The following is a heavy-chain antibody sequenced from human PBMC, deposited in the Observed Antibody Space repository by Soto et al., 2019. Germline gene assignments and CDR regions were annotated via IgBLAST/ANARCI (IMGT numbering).Heavy chain of an antibody. CDR2: IFKSGAT. J-gene: IGHJ4*02. Sequence: QVQLQESGPGLVKPSGTLSLTCAVSGGSISSSSWWTWVRQSPGKGLEWIGEIFKSGATNYNPSLQSRLTMSVDKSKDQFSLNLSSLTAADTAVYFCPTSHAGEINNWGQGTLVTGSS. D-gene: IGHD3-16*01. CDR3: PTSHAGEINN. CDR1: GGSISSSSW. V-gene: IGHV4-4*02.